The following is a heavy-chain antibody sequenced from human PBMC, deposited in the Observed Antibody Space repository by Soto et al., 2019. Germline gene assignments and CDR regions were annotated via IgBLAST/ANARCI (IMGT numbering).Heavy chain of an antibody. Sequence: VQLLESGGGLVQPGGSLRLSCAASGFTFRNYAMSWARQAPGKGLEWVSAISGSGGTTHYADSVKGRFTISRDNSKNTLYLQMNSRRLEDTAVDYCAKDRSSTSCYAFDYWGQGSLVTVSS. D-gene: IGHD2-2*01. J-gene: IGHJ4*02. CDR2: ISGSGGTT. V-gene: IGHV3-23*01. CDR1: GFTFRNYA. CDR3: AKDRSSTSCYAFDY.